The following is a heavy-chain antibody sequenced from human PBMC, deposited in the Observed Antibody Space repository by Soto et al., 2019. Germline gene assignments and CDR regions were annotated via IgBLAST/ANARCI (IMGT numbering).Heavy chain of an antibody. CDR2: IYYSGST. V-gene: IGHV4-31*03. J-gene: IGHJ1*01. CDR1: GGSISSGGYY. D-gene: IGHD1-26*01. Sequence: QVQLQESGPGLVKPSQTLSLTCTVSGGSISSGGYYWSWIRQHPGKGLEWIGYIYYSGSTYYNPSLKSRVTISVDTSKNQFSLKLSSVTAADTAVYYCAREYSGSYTAEYFQHWGQGTLATVSS. CDR3: AREYSGSYTAEYFQH.